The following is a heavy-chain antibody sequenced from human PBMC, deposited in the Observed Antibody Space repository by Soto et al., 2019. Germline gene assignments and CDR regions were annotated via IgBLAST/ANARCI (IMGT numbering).Heavy chain of an antibody. Sequence: PSETLSLTCTVSGGSISSSSYYWGWIRQPPGKGLEWIGNVFYSGSTYYKSSLKSRATISVDTSKNQFSLKLSSVTAADTAVYYCARLTHRSGYSYGYDFWGQGTLVTVSS. CDR2: VFYSGST. J-gene: IGHJ4*02. V-gene: IGHV4-39*01. CDR1: GGSISSSSYY. CDR3: ARLTHRSGYSYGYDF. D-gene: IGHD5-18*01.